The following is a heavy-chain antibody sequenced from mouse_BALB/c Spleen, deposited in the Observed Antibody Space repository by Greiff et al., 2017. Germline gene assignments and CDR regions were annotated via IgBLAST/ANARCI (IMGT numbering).Heavy chain of an antibody. D-gene: IGHD1-1*01. Sequence: VQLQQSGPELVKPGASVKISCKASGYAFSSSWMNWVKQRPGQGLEWIGRIYPGDGDTNYNGKFKGKATLTADKSSSTAYMQLSSLTSVDSAVYFCARDYGYYGSSYGAMDYWGQGTSVTVSS. J-gene: IGHJ4*01. CDR1: GYAFSSSW. V-gene: IGHV1-82*01. CDR3: ARDYGYYGSSYGAMDY. CDR2: IYPGDGDT.